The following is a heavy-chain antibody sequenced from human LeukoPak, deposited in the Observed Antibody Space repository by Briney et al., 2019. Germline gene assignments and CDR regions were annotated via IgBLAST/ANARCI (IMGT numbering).Heavy chain of an antibody. J-gene: IGHJ4*02. CDR2: ISYVGSNE. Sequence: GGSLRRSCAATGFTVSSYAMRWVRQAPGKGLEWGAIISYVGSNEHYADSVKGRFTISRDNSKNTLYLQMNSLRAEDTAIYYCTRGRGSYSLDYWGRGTLVTVSS. CDR1: GFTVSSYA. V-gene: IGHV3-30*11. D-gene: IGHD1-26*01. CDR3: TRGRGSYSLDY.